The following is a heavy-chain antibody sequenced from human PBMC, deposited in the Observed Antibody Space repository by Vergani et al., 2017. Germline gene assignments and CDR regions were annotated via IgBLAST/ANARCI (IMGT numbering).Heavy chain of an antibody. CDR1: GFKFSDHY. Sequence: LEESGGGSVKPGGSLRLSCAASGFKFSDHYMSWIRQAPGKGLEWVSHISPGASTVPYTDSVTGRFTVSRDNDNNSLTLDMTTLRVEDTAVYYCAKERDGYNYGAFDIWGQGTMVTVSS. D-gene: IGHD5-24*01. V-gene: IGHV3-11*04. J-gene: IGHJ3*02. CDR2: ISPGASTV. CDR3: AKERDGYNYGAFDI.